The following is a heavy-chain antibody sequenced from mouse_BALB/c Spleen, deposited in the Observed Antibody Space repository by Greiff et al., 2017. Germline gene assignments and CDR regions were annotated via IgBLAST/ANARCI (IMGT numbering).Heavy chain of an antibody. CDR1: GFSLTSYG. CDR3: AREGYDGYYRAY. J-gene: IGHJ3*01. CDR2: IWAGGST. Sequence: VHLVESGPGLVAPSQSLSITCTVSGFSLTSYGVHWVRQPPGKGLEWLGVIWAGGSTNYNSALMSRLSISKDNSKSQVFLKMNSLQTDDTAMYYCAREGYDGYYRAYWGQGTLVTVSA. V-gene: IGHV2-9*02. D-gene: IGHD2-3*01.